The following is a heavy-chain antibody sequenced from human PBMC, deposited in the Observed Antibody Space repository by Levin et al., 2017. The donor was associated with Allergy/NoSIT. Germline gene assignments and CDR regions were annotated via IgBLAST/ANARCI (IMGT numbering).Heavy chain of an antibody. CDR3: ARLAERYCSGGSCYDAFDS. D-gene: IGHD2-15*01. CDR2: INAGNGNT. CDR1: GYTFTSYA. Sequence: GESLKISCKASGYTFTSYAMHWVRQAPGQRLEWMGWINAGNGNTKYSQKFQGRVTITRDTSASTAYMELSSLRSEDTAVYYCARLAERYCSGGSCYDAFDSWGQGTMVTVSS. J-gene: IGHJ3*02. V-gene: IGHV1-3*01.